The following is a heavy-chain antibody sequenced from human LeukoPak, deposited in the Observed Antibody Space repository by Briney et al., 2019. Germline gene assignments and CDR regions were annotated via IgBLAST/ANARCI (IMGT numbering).Heavy chain of an antibody. D-gene: IGHD5-12*01. CDR2: IKKDGSET. CDR3: ARGRYSGTTYYFDY. Sequence: QAGGSLRLSCAASGFTFSSYWMNWVRQAPGKGLEWVANIKKDGSETYYVDSVKGRFTISRDNAKNSLYLQMNSLRAEDTAMYYCARGRYSGTTYYFDYWGQGTLVTVSS. V-gene: IGHV3-7*03. J-gene: IGHJ4*02. CDR1: GFTFSSYW.